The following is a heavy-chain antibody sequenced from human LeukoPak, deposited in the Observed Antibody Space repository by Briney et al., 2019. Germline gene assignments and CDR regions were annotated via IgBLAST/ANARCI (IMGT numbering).Heavy chain of an antibody. CDR3: ARGIDYGDYGWYFDL. J-gene: IGHJ2*01. CDR1: GYTFTGYY. D-gene: IGHD4-17*01. V-gene: IGHV1-2*02. Sequence: ASVKVSCKASGYTFTGYYMHWVRQAPGQGLEWMGWINPNSGGTNYAQKFQGRITMTRDTSISTAYVELSRLRSDDTAVYYCARGIDYGDYGWYFDLWGRGTLVTVSS. CDR2: INPNSGGT.